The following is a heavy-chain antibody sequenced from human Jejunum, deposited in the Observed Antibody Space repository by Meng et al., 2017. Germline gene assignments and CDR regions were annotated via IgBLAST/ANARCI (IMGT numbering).Heavy chain of an antibody. V-gene: IGHV4-38-2*01. D-gene: IGHD2-15*01. CDR2: IFHTGTT. CDR3: ARGGQYCSGGGSCFPPSL. J-gene: IGHJ4*02. CDR1: GYSISSVYY. Sequence: SETLSLTCAVSGYSISSVYYWGWFRQSPGTGLEWIGSIFHTGTTYYNPPLKSRVSISVDTSKNQFSLNLNSVTAADTAVYYCARGGQYCSGGGSCFPPSLWGQGTLVTVSS.